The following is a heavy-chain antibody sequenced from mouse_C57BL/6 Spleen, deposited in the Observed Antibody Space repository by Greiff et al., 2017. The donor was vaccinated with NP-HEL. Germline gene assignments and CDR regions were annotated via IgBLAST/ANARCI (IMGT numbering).Heavy chain of an antibody. CDR1: GYTFTGYW. Sequence: QVQLQQSGAELMKPGASVKLSCKATGYTFTGYWIEWVKQRPGHGLEWIGEILPGSGSTNYNEKFKDKATFTADTSSNTVYMQLSSLTTADAAIYYCAKWGRLRLSWYAYWGQGTLVTVSA. CDR3: AKWGRLRLSWYAY. V-gene: IGHV1-9*01. D-gene: IGHD3-2*02. J-gene: IGHJ3*01. CDR2: ILPGSGST.